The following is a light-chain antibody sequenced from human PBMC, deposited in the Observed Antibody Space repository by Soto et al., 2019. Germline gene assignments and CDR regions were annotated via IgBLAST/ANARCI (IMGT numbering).Light chain of an antibody. Sequence: DIQMTQSPSSLSASVGDRVTITCRASQGISNYLAWYQQKPGKVPKLLIYATSTLQSGVPSRFSGSGSGTDFTLTISSLQPEDVATYYCQKYNSDPLLFTFGPGTKVDIK. CDR1: QGISNY. J-gene: IGKJ3*01. V-gene: IGKV1-27*01. CDR3: QKYNSDPLLFT. CDR2: ATS.